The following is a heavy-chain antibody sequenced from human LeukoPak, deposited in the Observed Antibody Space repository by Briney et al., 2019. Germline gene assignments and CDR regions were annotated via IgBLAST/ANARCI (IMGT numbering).Heavy chain of an antibody. CDR2: INSDGSAT. D-gene: IGHD3-9*01. Sequence: GGSLRLSCAASGFTFSTYRMQWVRQVPGKGLVWVSRINSDGSATSYADSVKGRFTISRDNAKNTLYLQMNSLRAEDTAVYYCARQGDDFLTAFYTWGQGTLVTVSS. CDR1: GFTFSTYR. CDR3: ARQGDDFLTAFYT. J-gene: IGHJ4*02. V-gene: IGHV3-74*01.